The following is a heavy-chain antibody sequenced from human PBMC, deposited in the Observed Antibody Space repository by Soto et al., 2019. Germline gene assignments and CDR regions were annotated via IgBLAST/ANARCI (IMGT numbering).Heavy chain of an antibody. CDR1: GGSISSYY. D-gene: IGHD1-20*01. CDR3: ARYKSNYYYGMDV. CDR2: IYYSGIT. V-gene: IGHV4-59*01. Sequence: TSETLSLTCTVSGGSISSYYWIWIRQPPGKGLEWIGYIYYSGITNYNPSLKSRVTISVDTSKNQFSLKLSSVTAADTAVDYCARYKSNYYYGMDVWGQGTTVT. J-gene: IGHJ6*02.